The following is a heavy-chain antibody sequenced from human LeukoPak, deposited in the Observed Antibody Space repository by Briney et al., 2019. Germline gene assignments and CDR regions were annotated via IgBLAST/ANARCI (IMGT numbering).Heavy chain of an antibody. CDR2: IKKDGSEK. CDR1: GFIFSGSW. Sequence: GGSLRLSCTASGFIFSGSWMAWIRQAPGKGLEWVAIIKKDGSEKYYVDSMKGRFTISRDNAKNSLFLQMNSLRAEDTAVYYCARDQDIVVVPAAYSSYYGMDVWGQGTTVTVSS. J-gene: IGHJ6*02. CDR3: ARDQDIVVVPAAYSSYYGMDV. V-gene: IGHV3-7*01. D-gene: IGHD2-2*01.